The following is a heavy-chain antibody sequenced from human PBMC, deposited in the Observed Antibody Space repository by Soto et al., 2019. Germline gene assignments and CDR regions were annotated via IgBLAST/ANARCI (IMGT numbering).Heavy chain of an antibody. J-gene: IGHJ5*02. CDR2: INHSGST. CDR3: ARRSPPTVTNDWFDP. CDR1: GGSFSGYY. V-gene: IGHV4-34*01. D-gene: IGHD4-17*01. Sequence: SETLSLTCAVYGGSFSGYYWSWIRQPPGKGLEWIGEINHSGSTNYNPSLKSRVTISVDTSKNQFSLKLSSVTAADTAVYYCARRSPPTVTNDWFDPWGQGTLVTVSS.